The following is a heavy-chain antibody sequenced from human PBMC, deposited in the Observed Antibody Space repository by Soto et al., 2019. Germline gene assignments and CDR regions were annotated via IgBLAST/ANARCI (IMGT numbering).Heavy chain of an antibody. J-gene: IGHJ6*01. CDR2: LSGSSLNT. Sequence: EVRLLESGGGLVQPGGSLRLSCEGSGFTFGNYAMTWVRQGPGRGLEWVSALSGSSLNTYYAHSVKGRFTISRDNSKNTKYLEMNNLRVDDTAVYYCTTQFFLSSRKPPEDVWGQGTPVAVSS. V-gene: IGHV3-23*01. CDR3: TTQFFLSSRKPPEDV. CDR1: GFTFGNYA.